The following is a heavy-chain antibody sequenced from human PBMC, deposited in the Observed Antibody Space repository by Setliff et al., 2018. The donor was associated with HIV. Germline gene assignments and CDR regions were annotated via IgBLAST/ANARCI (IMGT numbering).Heavy chain of an antibody. CDR1: GYTFTTYY. CDR2: INPSGGST. V-gene: IGHV1-46*01. J-gene: IGHJ1*01. D-gene: IGHD6-19*01. CDR3: ARVAVPGLAYFPH. Sequence: ASVKVSCKASGYTFTTYYMHWVRQAPGQGLEWMGIINPSGGSTSYAQKFQGRVTMTRDTSTNTVYMELSSLSSEDTAVYYCARVAVPGLAYFPHWGQGTLVTVS.